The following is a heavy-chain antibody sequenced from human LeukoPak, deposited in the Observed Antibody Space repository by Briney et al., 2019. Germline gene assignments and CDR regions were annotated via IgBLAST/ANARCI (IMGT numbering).Heavy chain of an antibody. CDR3: ARIGYSSSCTDY. CDR2: ISSLSGTI. Sequence: PGGSLRLSCAASGFTFSSYSMNWVRQAPGKGLEWVSYISSLSGTIYYADSVKGRFIISRDNAQNSLFLQMNSLRAGDTAVYYCARIGYSSSCTDYWGQGTLVTVSS. CDR1: GFTFSSYS. V-gene: IGHV3-48*01. J-gene: IGHJ4*02. D-gene: IGHD2-2*01.